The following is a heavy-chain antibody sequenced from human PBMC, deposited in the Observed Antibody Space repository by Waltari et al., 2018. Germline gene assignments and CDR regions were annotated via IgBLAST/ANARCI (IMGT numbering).Heavy chain of an antibody. CDR2: IYYSGST. Sequence: QLQLQESGPGLVKPSETLSLTCPVSGGSISSSSYYWGWIRQPPGKGREWIGSIYYSGSTYYIPSLKSRVTISVDTSKNQFSLKLSSVTAADTAVYYCARGVVVPAAPLFYYYYGMDVWGQGTTVTVSS. CDR1: GGSISSSSYY. V-gene: IGHV4-39*07. D-gene: IGHD2-2*01. J-gene: IGHJ6*02. CDR3: ARGVVVPAAPLFYYYYGMDV.